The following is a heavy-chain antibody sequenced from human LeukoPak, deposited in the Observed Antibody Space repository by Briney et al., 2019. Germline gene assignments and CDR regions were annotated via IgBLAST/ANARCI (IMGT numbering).Heavy chain of an antibody. V-gene: IGHV4-59*01. J-gene: IGHJ4*02. CDR1: GGSISSYY. CDR3: ARARDIVLMVYDY. CDR2: IYYSGST. D-gene: IGHD2-8*01. Sequence: PSETLSLTCTVSGGSISSYYWSWIRQPPGKGLEWIGYIYYSGSTNYNPSLKSRVTISVDTFKNQFSLKLSSVTAADTAVYYCARARDIVLMVYDYWGQGTLVTVSS.